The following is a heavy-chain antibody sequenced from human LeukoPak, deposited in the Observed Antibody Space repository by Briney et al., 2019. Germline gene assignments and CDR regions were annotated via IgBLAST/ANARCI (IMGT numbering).Heavy chain of an antibody. CDR1: GFTFSSYW. V-gene: IGHV3-7*01. CDR2: IKQDGSEK. CDR3: ARARSIAAAGTSDDAFDI. Sequence: PGGSLRLSCAASGFTFSSYWMSWVRQAPGKGLEWVANIKQDGSEKYYVDSVKGRFTISRDNAKNSLYLQMNSLRDEDTAVYYCARARSIAAAGTSDDAFDIWGQGTMVTVSS. J-gene: IGHJ3*02. D-gene: IGHD6-13*01.